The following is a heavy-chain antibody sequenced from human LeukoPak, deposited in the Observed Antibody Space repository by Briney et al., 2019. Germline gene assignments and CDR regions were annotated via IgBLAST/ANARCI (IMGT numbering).Heavy chain of an antibody. J-gene: IGHJ4*02. CDR3: ARARSGSYYNVNDY. CDR2: INPNSGGT. CDR1: GYTFTGYY. V-gene: IGHV1-2*02. Sequence: VASVKVSCKASGYTFTGYYMHWVRQAPGQGLEWMGWINPNSGGTNYAQKFQGRVTMTRDTSISTAYMELGRLRSDDTAVYYCARARSGSYYNVNDYWGQGTLVTVSS. D-gene: IGHD3-10*01.